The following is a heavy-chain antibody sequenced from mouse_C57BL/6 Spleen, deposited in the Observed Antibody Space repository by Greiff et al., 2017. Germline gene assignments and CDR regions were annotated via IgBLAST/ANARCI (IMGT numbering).Heavy chain of an antibody. V-gene: IGHV5-4*01. CDR1: GFTFSSYA. D-gene: IGHD3-1*01. CDR3: ARDRGTGFAY. Sequence: VQLKESGGGLVKPGGSLKLSCAASGFTFSSYAMSWVRQTPEKRLEWVATISDGGSYTYYPDNVKGRFTISRDNAKNNLYLQMSHLKSEDTAMYYCARDRGTGFAYWGQGTLVTVSA. J-gene: IGHJ3*01. CDR2: ISDGGSYT.